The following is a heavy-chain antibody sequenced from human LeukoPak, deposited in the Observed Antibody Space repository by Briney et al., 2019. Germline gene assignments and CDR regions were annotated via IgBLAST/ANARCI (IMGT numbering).Heavy chain of an antibody. V-gene: IGHV1-2*02. D-gene: IGHD3-22*01. CDR3: ATVMIVVVKSAFDI. J-gene: IGHJ3*02. CDR2: INPNSGGT. CDR1: GYTFTGYY. Sequence: SVKVSCKASGYTFTGYYMHWVRQAPGQGLEWMGWINPNSGGTNYAQKFQGRVTMTRDTSISTAYMELSRLRSDDTAVYYCATVMIVVVKSAFDIWGQGTMVTVSS.